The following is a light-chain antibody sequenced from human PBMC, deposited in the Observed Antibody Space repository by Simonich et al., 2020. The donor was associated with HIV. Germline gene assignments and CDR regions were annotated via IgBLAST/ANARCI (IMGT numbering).Light chain of an antibody. V-gene: IGLV2-14*01. J-gene: IGLJ3*02. CDR2: DVT. CDR1: SSDIGDYNF. CDR3: TSYTRNTTWV. Sequence: QSALTQPASVSGSPGQSITISCTGTSSDIGDYNFVSWYQQHPVKAPKLMIYDVTKRPSGVSNRFSVSKSGTTASLTIAGLQAEDEADYYCTSYTRNTTWVFGGGTKLTVL.